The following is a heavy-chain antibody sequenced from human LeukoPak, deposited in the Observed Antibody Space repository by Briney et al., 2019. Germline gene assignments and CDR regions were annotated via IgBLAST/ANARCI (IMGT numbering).Heavy chain of an antibody. J-gene: IGHJ6*03. CDR2: IYYSGST. D-gene: IGHD5-12*01. CDR1: GGSISSSSYY. CDR3: ARHIFSVTDIVATSYYYMDV. Sequence: SETLSLTCSVSGGSISSSSYYWGWLRQPLGKGLEWIGSIYYSGSTYYNASLKSRVTMSVDTSKNQFSLKLSSVTAADTAVYYCARHIFSVTDIVATSYYYMDVWGKGTTVTISS. V-gene: IGHV4-39*01.